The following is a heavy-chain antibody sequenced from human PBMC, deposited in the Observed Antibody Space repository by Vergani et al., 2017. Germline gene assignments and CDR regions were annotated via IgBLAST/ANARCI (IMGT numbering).Heavy chain of an antibody. Sequence: QVQLVESGGGLVKPGGSLRLSCAASGFTFSDYYMSWIRQAPGKGLEWVSYISSSSSYTNYADSVKGRFTISRDNSKNTLYLQMNSLRAEDTAVYYCAKDHGGSCHTGCYGMDVWGQGTTVTVSS. CDR1: GFTFSDYY. D-gene: IGHD2-15*01. J-gene: IGHJ6*02. V-gene: IGHV3-11*05. CDR2: ISSSSSYT. CDR3: AKDHGGSCHTGCYGMDV.